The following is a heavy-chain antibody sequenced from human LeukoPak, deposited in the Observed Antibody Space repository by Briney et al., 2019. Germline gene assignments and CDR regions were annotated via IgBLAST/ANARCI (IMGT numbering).Heavy chain of an antibody. CDR3: ARARDSSWDY. D-gene: IGHD6-13*01. CDR2: IKDDGSEK. CDR1: GFIFSSYW. V-gene: IGHV3-7*03. Sequence: GGSLRLSCAASGFIFSSYWMSWVRQAPGKGLEWVANIKDDGSEKYYVDSVKGRFTISRDDAKNSLYLQMNSLRAEDTAVYYCARARDSSWDYWGQGTLVTVSS. J-gene: IGHJ4*02.